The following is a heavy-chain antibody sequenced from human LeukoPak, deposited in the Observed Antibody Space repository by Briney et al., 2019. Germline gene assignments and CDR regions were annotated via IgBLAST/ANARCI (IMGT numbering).Heavy chain of an antibody. CDR3: AREANDSSGYYPKHDAFDI. J-gene: IGHJ3*02. CDR2: INPNSGGT. V-gene: IGHV1-2*02. Sequence: GASVKVSCKASGYTLTGYYMHWVRQAPGQGLEWMGWINPNSGGTNYAQKFQGRVTMTRDTSISTAYMELSRLRSDDTAVYYCAREANDSSGYYPKHDAFDIWGQGTMVTVSS. CDR1: GYTLTGYY. D-gene: IGHD3-22*01.